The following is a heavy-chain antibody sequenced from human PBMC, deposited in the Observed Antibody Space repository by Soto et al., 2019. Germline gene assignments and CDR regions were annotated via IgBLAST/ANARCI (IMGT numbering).Heavy chain of an antibody. CDR3: ARARDYDAWSGYTSQYYYYGMDV. CDR1: GYRVSSNSAA. V-gene: IGHV6-1*01. CDR2: TYYRSKWYI. D-gene: IGHD3-3*01. J-gene: IGHJ6*02. Sequence: CAISGYRVSSNSAAWNWIRQSPSRGLEWLGRTYYRSKWYIDYALSVKSRITINPDTTKNQLSLQLDSVTPEDTAVYYCARARDYDAWSGYTSQYYYYGMDVWGQGTTVTVS.